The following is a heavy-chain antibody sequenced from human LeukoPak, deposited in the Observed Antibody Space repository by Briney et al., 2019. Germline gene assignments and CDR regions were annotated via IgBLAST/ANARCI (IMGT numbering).Heavy chain of an antibody. CDR3: AKVGGYSGYDALV. Sequence: PGGSLRLSCAASGFTFSTYGMHWVRQAPGKGLEWVAFIRYDGSNKYYADSVKGRFTISRDNSKNTLYLQMNSLRAEDTAVYYCAKVGGYSGYDALVWGQGTLVTVSS. J-gene: IGHJ4*02. D-gene: IGHD5-12*01. V-gene: IGHV3-30*02. CDR2: IRYDGSNK. CDR1: GFTFSTYG.